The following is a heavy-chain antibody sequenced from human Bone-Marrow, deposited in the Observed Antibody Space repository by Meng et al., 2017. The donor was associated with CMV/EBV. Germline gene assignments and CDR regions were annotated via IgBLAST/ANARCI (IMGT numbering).Heavy chain of an antibody. Sequence: GGSLRLSCAASGFTFSSYAMHWVRQAPGKGLDWVGRIRSRSVGGTTDYAAPVKGRFTISRNDSENTLYLQMNSLKVEDTAVYYCTTDFLGSSGSYYTRRTDYWGQGTLVTVSS. CDR3: TTDFLGSSGSYYTRRTDY. CDR1: GFTFSSYA. D-gene: IGHD3-10*01. V-gene: IGHV3-15*01. CDR2: IRSRSVGGTT. J-gene: IGHJ4*02.